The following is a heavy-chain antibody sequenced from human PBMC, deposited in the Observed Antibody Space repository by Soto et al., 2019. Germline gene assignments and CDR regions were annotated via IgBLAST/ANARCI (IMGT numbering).Heavy chain of an antibody. Sequence: QLQLQESGSGLVKPSQTLSLTCAVSGGSISSGGYSWSWIRQPPGKGLEWIGYIYHSESTYYNPSLESRVTISVDRCKTHSSPRPSSVTPAHPAVYYCARAHYGDYGYGMDVWGPGTTFTVAS. CDR2: IYHSEST. CDR1: GGSISSGGYS. D-gene: IGHD4-17*01. V-gene: IGHV4-30-2*01. CDR3: ARAHYGDYGYGMDV. J-gene: IGHJ6*02.